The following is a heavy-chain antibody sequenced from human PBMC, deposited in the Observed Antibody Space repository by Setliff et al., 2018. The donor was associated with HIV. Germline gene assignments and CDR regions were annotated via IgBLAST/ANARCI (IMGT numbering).Heavy chain of an antibody. D-gene: IGHD5-18*01. J-gene: IGHJ4*02. V-gene: IGHV4-39*01. CDR3: ARRDGYSYGFYFDY. Sequence: SETLSLTCTVSGGSISSSTYYWGWIRQPPGKGLEWIGTIYYSGSTYYNPPLKSRLTISVDTSKNQFSLKLSSVTAADTAVYYCARRDGYSYGFYFDYWSQGTLVTVSS. CDR2: IYYSGST. CDR1: GGSISSSTYY.